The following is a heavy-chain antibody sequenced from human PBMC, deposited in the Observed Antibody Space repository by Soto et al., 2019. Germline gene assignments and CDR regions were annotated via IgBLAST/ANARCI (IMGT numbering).Heavy chain of an antibody. V-gene: IGHV4-30-4*01. CDR2: IYYSGST. D-gene: IGHD4-17*01. CDR3: ARIDYGDYYFDY. Sequence: SETLSLTCTVSGGSISSGDYYWSWIRQPPGKGLEWIGYIYYSGSTYYSPSLKSRVTISVDTSKNQFSLKLSSVTAADTAVYYCARIDYGDYYFDYWGQGTLVTVSS. J-gene: IGHJ4*02. CDR1: GGSISSGDYY.